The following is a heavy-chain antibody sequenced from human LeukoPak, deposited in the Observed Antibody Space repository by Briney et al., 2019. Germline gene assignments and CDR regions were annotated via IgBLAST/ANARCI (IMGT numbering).Heavy chain of an antibody. CDR3: ARAGPTTIFGVDIYGRGPYNWFDP. D-gene: IGHD3-3*01. CDR1: GGSFSGYY. CDR2: INHSGST. J-gene: IGHJ5*02. V-gene: IGHV4-34*01. Sequence: PSETLSLTCAVYGGSFSGYYWSWVRQPPGKGLEWGGGINHSGSTNYNPSLKSRVTISVDTSKTPFSLKLSSVTAADTAVSSCARAGPTTIFGVDIYGRGPYNWFDPWGQGTLVTVSS.